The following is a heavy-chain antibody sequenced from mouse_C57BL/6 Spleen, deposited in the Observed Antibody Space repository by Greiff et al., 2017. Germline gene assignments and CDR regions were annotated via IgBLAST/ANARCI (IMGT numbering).Heavy chain of an antibody. CDR1: GYTFTDYY. J-gene: IGHJ4*01. Sequence: QVQLQQSGAELVRPGASVKLSCKASGYTFTDYYINWVKQRPGQGLEWIARIYPGSGNTYYNEKFKGKATLTAEKSSSTAYMQLSSLTSEDSAVYFCARDSKRAMDYWGQGTSVTVSS. D-gene: IGHD2-5*01. CDR3: ARDSKRAMDY. CDR2: IYPGSGNT. V-gene: IGHV1-76*01.